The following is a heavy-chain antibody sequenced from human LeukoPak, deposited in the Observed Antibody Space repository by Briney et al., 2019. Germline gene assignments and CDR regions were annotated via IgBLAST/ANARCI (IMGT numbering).Heavy chain of an antibody. D-gene: IGHD2-2*01. CDR2: INPNSGGT. CDR3: ARARALGPDHYYFDY. J-gene: IGHJ4*02. CDR1: GYTFTGYY. V-gene: IGHV1-2*02. Sequence: ASVTVSCKASGYTFTGYYMHWVRQAPGQGLEWMGWINPNSGGTNYAQKFQGRVTMTRDTSISTAYMELSRLRSDDTAVYYCARARALGPDHYYFDYWGQGTLVTVSS.